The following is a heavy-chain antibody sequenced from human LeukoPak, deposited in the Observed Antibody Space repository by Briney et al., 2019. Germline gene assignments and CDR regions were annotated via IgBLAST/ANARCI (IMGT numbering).Heavy chain of an antibody. V-gene: IGHV4-59*01. Sequence: SETLSLTCTVSGGSISTYYWSWIRQPPGKGLEWIGYIYYGGSTNYNPSLKSRVTISVDTSKDQFSLKMSSVTAADTAVYFCARSYYGSGSYYAFDVWGQGTMVTVSS. CDR3: ARSYYGSGSYYAFDV. J-gene: IGHJ3*01. CDR1: GGSISTYY. CDR2: IYYGGST. D-gene: IGHD3-10*01.